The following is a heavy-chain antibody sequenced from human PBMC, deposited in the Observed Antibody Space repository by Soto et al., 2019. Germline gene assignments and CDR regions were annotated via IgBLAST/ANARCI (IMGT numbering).Heavy chain of an antibody. D-gene: IGHD6-6*01. Sequence: HPGGSLRLSCAASGFTFDDYAMHWVRQAPGKGLEWVSGISWNSGSIGYADSVKGRFTISRDNAKNSLYLQMNSLRAEDTALYYCAKSSSSSLSDAFDIWGQGTMVTVSS. CDR2: ISWNSGSI. CDR3: AKSSSSSLSDAFDI. J-gene: IGHJ3*02. V-gene: IGHV3-9*01. CDR1: GFTFDDYA.